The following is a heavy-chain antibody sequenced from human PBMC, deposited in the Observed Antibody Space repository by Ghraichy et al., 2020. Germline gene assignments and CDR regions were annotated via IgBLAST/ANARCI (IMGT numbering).Heavy chain of an antibody. CDR1: GGSFSGYY. Sequence: SETLSLTCAVYGGSFSGYYWSWIRQPPGKGLEWIGEINHSGSTNYNPSLKSRVTISVDTSKNQFSLKLSSVTAADTAVYYCARGGSHYDFWSGYAEYFQRWGQGTLVTVSS. J-gene: IGHJ1*01. V-gene: IGHV4-34*01. CDR3: ARGGSHYDFWSGYAEYFQR. D-gene: IGHD3-3*01. CDR2: INHSGST.